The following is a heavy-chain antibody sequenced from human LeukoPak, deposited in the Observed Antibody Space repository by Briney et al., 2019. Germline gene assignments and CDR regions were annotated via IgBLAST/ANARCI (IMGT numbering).Heavy chain of an antibody. V-gene: IGHV1-2*02. J-gene: IGHJ4*02. CDR1: GYPFTGYY. D-gene: IGHD4-17*01. CDR3: AREISDYASAY. Sequence: ASVKVSCKASGYPFTGYYIHWVRQAPGQGLEWMGWINPNSGGTNYAQKFQGRVTMTSDTSITTAYMDLSRLTSDDTAVYSCAREISDYASAYWGQGTLVTVSS. CDR2: INPNSGGT.